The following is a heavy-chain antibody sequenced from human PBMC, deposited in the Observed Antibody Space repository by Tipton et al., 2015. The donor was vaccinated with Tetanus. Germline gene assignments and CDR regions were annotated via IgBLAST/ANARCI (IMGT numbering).Heavy chain of an antibody. J-gene: IGHJ6*02. Sequence: TLSLTCAVYGGSFSGNYWNWIRQPPGKGLEWIGEVPHGGSTTYNPSLKSRVTISVDTSKNQFSLKLTSVTAADTAVYYCARGQAGPRANVWGQGTTVIASS. D-gene: IGHD6-19*01. CDR2: VPHGGST. CDR3: ARGQAGPRANV. V-gene: IGHV4-34*01. CDR1: GGSFSGNY.